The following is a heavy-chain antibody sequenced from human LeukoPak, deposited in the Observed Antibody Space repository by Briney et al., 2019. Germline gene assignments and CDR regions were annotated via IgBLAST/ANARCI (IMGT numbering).Heavy chain of an antibody. CDR2: IYYSGST. V-gene: IGHV4-59*08. CDR1: GGSISSYY. D-gene: IGHD6-6*01. CDR3: ASAHSSSSVYFDY. Sequence: PSGTLSLTCTVSGGSISSYYWSWIRQPPGKGLEWIGYIYYSGSTNYNPSLKGRVTISVDTSKNQFSLKLSSVTAADTAVYYCASAHSSSSVYFDYWGQGTLVTVSS. J-gene: IGHJ4*02.